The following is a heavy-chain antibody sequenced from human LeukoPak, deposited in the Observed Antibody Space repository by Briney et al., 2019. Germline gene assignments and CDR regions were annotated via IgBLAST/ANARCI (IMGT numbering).Heavy chain of an antibody. V-gene: IGHV1-2*02. D-gene: IGHD3-22*01. CDR2: INPNSGGT. J-gene: IGHJ4*02. Sequence: GASVKVSCKASGYTFTGYYMHWVRQAPGQGLEWMGWINPNSGGTNYAQKFQSRVTMTRDTSISTAYMGLSRLRSDDTAVYYCARLYDSSGYGGDYWGQGTLVTVSS. CDR3: ARLYDSSGYGGDY. CDR1: GYTFTGYY.